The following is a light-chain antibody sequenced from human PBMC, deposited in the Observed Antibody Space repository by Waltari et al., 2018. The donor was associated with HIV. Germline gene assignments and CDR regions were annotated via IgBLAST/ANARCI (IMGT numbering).Light chain of an antibody. J-gene: IGLJ3*02. V-gene: IGLV1-47*01. CDR3: AAWDDSLSGLV. Sequence: QPLLTQPPSASGTPRQRATHSCSGSSSHLRRNYVYWYQQPPGTAPKLLIYRNNHRPSGVPDRFSGSKSGTLASLAISGLRSEDETNYYCAAWDDSLSGLVFGGGTKLTVL. CDR2: RNN. CDR1: SSHLRRNY.